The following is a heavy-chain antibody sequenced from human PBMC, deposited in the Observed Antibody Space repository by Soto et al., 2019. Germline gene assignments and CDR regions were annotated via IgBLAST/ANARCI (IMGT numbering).Heavy chain of an antibody. CDR2: IYYSGST. Sequence: SETLSLTCTVSGGSISSSSYYWGWIRQPPGKGLAWIGSIYYSGSTYYNPSLKSRVTISVDTSKNQFSLKLSSVTAADTAVYYCARGPYDFWSGYYSQREYLDYLGQGTLVTVSS. J-gene: IGHJ4*02. CDR3: ARGPYDFWSGYYSQREYLDY. CDR1: GGSISSSSYY. D-gene: IGHD3-3*01. V-gene: IGHV4-39*01.